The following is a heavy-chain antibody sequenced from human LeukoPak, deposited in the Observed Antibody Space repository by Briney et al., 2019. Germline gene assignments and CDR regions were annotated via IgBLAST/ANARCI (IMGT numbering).Heavy chain of an antibody. Sequence: SETLSLTCTISGGSISSYYWSWIRQPPGKGLEWIGYIYYSGSTNYNPSLKSRVTISVDTSKNQFSLKLNSVTAADTAVYYCARVYGSGPFDYWGQGIVVTVSS. V-gene: IGHV4-59*08. CDR3: ARVYGSGPFDY. D-gene: IGHD3-10*01. CDR2: IYYSGST. J-gene: IGHJ4*02. CDR1: GGSISSYY.